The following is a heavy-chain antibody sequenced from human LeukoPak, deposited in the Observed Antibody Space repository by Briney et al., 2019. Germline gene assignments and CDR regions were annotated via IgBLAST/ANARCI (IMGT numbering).Heavy chain of an antibody. J-gene: IGHJ3*02. CDR2: ISYDGSNK. CDR3: ARESRPLQTPPGAFDI. CDR1: GFTFGDYA. V-gene: IGHV3-30*04. Sequence: GGSLRLSCRVSGFTFGDYAMHWVRQAPGKGLEWVAVISYDGSNKYYADSVKGRFTISRDNSKNTLYLQMNSLRAEDTAVYYCARESRPLQTPPGAFDIWGQGTMVTVSS. D-gene: IGHD2-21*01.